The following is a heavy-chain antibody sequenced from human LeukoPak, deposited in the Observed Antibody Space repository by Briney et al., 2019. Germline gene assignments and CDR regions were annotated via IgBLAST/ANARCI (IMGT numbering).Heavy chain of an antibody. CDR2: INPSGGST. J-gene: IGHJ4*02. CDR3: ARDIRSGGWLAPSRAEDY. D-gene: IGHD6-19*01. V-gene: IGHV1-46*01. CDR1: GYTFTSYY. Sequence: GASVKVSCKASGYTFTSYYMHWVRQAPGQGLEWMGIINPSGGSTSYAQKFQGRVTMTRDTSTSTVYMELSSLRSEDTAVYYCARDIRSGGWLAPSRAEDYWGQGTLVTVSS.